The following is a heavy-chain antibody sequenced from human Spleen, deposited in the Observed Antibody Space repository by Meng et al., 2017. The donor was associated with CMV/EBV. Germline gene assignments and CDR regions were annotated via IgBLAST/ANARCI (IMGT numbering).Heavy chain of an antibody. J-gene: IGHJ3*02. CDR2: INWNGGST. D-gene: IGHD2-2*01. Sequence: GESLKISCAASGFTFDDYGMSWVRQAPGKGLEWVSGINWNGGSTGYADSVKGRFTISRDNAKNSLYLQMNSLRAEDTAVYFCATSQTFGQMLSPWEAFDIWGQGTLVTVSS. V-gene: IGHV3-20*04. CDR3: ATSQTFGQMLSPWEAFDI. CDR1: GFTFDDYG.